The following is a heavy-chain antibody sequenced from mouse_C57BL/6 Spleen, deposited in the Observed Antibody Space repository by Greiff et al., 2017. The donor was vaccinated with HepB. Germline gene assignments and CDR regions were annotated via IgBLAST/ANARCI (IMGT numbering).Heavy chain of an antibody. CDR1: GYAFSSYW. Sequence: VQLKESGAELVKPGASVKISCKASGYAFSSYWMNWVKQRPGKGLEWIGQIYPGDGDTNYNGKFKGKATLTADKSSSTAYMQLSSLTSEDSAVYFCARCRTGTGFAYWGQGTLVTVSA. CDR3: ARCRTGTGFAY. CDR2: IYPGDGDT. J-gene: IGHJ3*01. D-gene: IGHD4-1*01. V-gene: IGHV1-80*01.